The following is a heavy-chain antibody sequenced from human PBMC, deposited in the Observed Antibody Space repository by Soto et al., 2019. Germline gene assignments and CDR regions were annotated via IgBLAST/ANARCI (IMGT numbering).Heavy chain of an antibody. CDR3: AREGCSGGSCYPIGE. CDR1: GFTFSSYG. D-gene: IGHD2-15*01. CDR2: IWYDGSNK. V-gene: IGHV3-33*01. J-gene: IGHJ4*02. Sequence: QVQLVESGGGVVQPGRSLRLSCAASGFTFSSYGMHWVRQAPGKGLEWVAVIWYDGSNKYYADSAKGRFTISRANSKHTLYLQMNSLRAEDTAVYYCAREGCSGGSCYPIGEWGQGTLVTVSS.